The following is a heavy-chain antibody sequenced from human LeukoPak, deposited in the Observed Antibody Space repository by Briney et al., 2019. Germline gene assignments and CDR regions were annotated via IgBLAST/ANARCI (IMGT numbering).Heavy chain of an antibody. CDR1: GGSISTTTYY. D-gene: IGHD3-22*01. CDR3: AGHVGEYYYDSSGYFLDV. V-gene: IGHV4-39*01. Sequence: SETLSLTCTVSGGSISTTTYYWGWIRQPPGKGLEGIGSIYYSGSTYYNPSLKSRVTISVDTSKNQFSLKLSSVTAADTAVYYCAGHVGEYYYDSSGYFLDVWGQGTTVTVSS. J-gene: IGHJ6*02. CDR2: IYYSGST.